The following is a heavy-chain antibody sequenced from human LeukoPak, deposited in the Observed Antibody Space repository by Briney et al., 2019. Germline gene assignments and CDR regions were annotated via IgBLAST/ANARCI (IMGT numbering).Heavy chain of an antibody. V-gene: IGHV1-3*01. Sequence: GASVKVSCKASGYTFTSYAMHWVRQAPGQGLEWMGWINAGNGNTKYSQKFQGRVTITTDTSASTAYMELSSLRSEDTAVYYCANDYGAYGGFDYWGQGTLVTVSS. CDR1: GYTFTSYA. CDR3: ANDYGAYGGFDY. J-gene: IGHJ4*02. CDR2: INAGNGNT. D-gene: IGHD4-17*01.